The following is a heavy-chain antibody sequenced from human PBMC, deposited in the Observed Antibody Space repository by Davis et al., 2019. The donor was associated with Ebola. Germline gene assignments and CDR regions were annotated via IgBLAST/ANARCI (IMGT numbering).Heavy chain of an antibody. CDR2: ISGYNGNT. Sequence: ASVKVSCKTSGYNFMYYGVSWVRQAPGQGLEWLGWISGYNGNTNYAQKLQGRVTMTTDTSTSTAYMEVRSLRSDDTAVYYCARFYTIFGVTWGQGTLVTVSS. CDR3: ARFYTIFGVT. D-gene: IGHD3-3*01. J-gene: IGHJ5*02. V-gene: IGHV1-18*01. CDR1: GYNFMYYG.